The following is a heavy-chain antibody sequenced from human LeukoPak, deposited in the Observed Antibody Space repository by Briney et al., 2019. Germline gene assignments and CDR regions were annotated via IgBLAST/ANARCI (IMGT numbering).Heavy chain of an antibody. CDR3: ARDPIAVAWFDY. CDR1: GFTFSSYA. D-gene: IGHD6-19*01. Sequence: GGSLRLSCAASGFTFSSYAMHWVRQAPGKGLEWGAVISYDGSNKYYADSVKGRFTISRDNSKNTLYLQMNSLRAEDTAVYYCARDPIAVAWFDYWGQGTLVTVSS. J-gene: IGHJ4*02. V-gene: IGHV3-30-3*01. CDR2: ISYDGSNK.